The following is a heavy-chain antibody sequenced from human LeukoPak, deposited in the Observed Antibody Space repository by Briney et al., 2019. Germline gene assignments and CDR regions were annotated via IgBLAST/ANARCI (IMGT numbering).Heavy chain of an antibody. CDR3: AKIYGSGSLWYYFDY. D-gene: IGHD3-10*01. J-gene: IGHJ4*02. CDR1: GFTFCSYG. CDR2: ISYDGSDK. V-gene: IGHV3-30*18. Sequence: PGGSLRLSCAASGFTFCSYGMHWVRQAPGKGLEWVALISYDGSDKDYADSVKGRFTISRDNSKNTLYLQMNSLRAEDTAVYYCAKIYGSGSLWYYFDYWGQGTLVTVSS.